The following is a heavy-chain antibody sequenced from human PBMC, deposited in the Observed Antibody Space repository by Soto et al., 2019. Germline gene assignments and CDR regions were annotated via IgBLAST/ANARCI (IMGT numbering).Heavy chain of an antibody. D-gene: IGHD2-15*01. V-gene: IGHV4-31*03. J-gene: IGHJ5*02. CDR2: IYYSGST. Sequence: SETLSLTCTVSGGSISSGGYYWSWIRQHPGKGLEWIGYIYYSGSTYYNPSLKSRVTISVDTSKNQFSLKLSSVTAADTAVYYCARSLRYCSGGSCYDLNWFDPWGQGTLVTVSS. CDR1: GGSISSGGYY. CDR3: ARSLRYCSGGSCYDLNWFDP.